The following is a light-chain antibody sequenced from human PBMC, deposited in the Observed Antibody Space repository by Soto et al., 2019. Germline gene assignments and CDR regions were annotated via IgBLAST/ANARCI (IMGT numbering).Light chain of an antibody. J-gene: IGKJ1*01. CDR1: QSLLFASNSQNY. CDR2: WAS. Sequence: DIVMTQSPDSLAVSPGERVTINCKSSQSLLFASNSQNYLAWHQQKPGQPPKLLISWASTRESGVPDRFSGSGSWTDFTLTINSLQAEDGAVYYCQQYYSTPLTFGQGTKVEIK. CDR3: QQYYSTPLT. V-gene: IGKV4-1*01.